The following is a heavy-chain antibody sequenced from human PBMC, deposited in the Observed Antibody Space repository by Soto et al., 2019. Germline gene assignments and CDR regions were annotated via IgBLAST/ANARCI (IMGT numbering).Heavy chain of an antibody. CDR1: GLIFSDYY. CDR3: ARGAVTGSPHYYYAMDV. V-gene: IGHV3-11*01. CDR2: IGSSGSTI. Sequence: VQLVESGGGLVKPGGSLRLSCAASGLIFSDYYMSWIRQAPGKGLEWVAYIGSSGSTIYYAASGKGRFTISRDNAKKSLYLQMNSLRVEDTAVYYCARGAVTGSPHYYYAMDVWGQGATVTVSS. J-gene: IGHJ6*02. D-gene: IGHD2-8*02.